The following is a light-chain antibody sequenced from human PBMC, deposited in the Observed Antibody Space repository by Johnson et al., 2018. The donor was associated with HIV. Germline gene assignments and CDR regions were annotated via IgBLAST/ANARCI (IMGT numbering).Light chain of an antibody. CDR1: SSNIGSHY. V-gene: IGLV1-51*02. Sequence: QSVLTQPPSVSAAPGQKVTISCSGSSSNIGSHYVSWYQQFPGTAPKLLIYENNKRPSGIPDRFSGSKSGTSATLGITGLQTGDEADYYCGTWDSSLSALFGTGTKVTVL. CDR2: ENN. CDR3: GTWDSSLSAL. J-gene: IGLJ1*01.